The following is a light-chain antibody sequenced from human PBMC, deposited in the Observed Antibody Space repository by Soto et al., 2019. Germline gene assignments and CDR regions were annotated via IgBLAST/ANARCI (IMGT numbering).Light chain of an antibody. V-gene: IGKV3-20*01. CDR1: QSVSSSY. CDR3: QPYGSSPRT. J-gene: IGKJ3*01. CDR2: GAS. Sequence: EIVLTQSPGTLSLSPGERATLSCRASQSVSSSYLAWYQQKPDQAPRLLIYGASSRATGIPDRFSGSGSGTDFTLTISRLEPEDFAVYYCQPYGSSPRTFGPGTQVDIK.